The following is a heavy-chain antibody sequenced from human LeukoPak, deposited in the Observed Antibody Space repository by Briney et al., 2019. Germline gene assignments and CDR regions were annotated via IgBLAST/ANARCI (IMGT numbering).Heavy chain of an antibody. CDR1: GGSTSSSTYY. V-gene: IGHV4-31*03. D-gene: IGHD3-22*01. CDR2: IYYSGST. CDR3: ARVSGIVVVRGPLDI. Sequence: SETLSLTCTVSGGSTSSSTYYWDWIRQHPGKGLEWIGYIYYSGSTYYNPSLKSRVTISVDTSKNQFSLKLSSVTAADTAVYYCARVSGIVVVRGPLDIWGQGTMVTVSS. J-gene: IGHJ3*02.